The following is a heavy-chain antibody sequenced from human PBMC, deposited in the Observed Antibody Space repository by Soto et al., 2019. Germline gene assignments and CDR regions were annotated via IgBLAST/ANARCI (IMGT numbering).Heavy chain of an antibody. CDR2: IIPILGIA. J-gene: IGHJ4*02. V-gene: IGHV1-69*02. CDR3: ASNPTGSGWYGGLDY. Sequence: GASVKVSCKASGGTFSSYTISWVRQAPGQGLEWMGRIIPILGIANYAQKFQGRVTITADKSTSTAYMELSSLRSEDTAVYYCASNPTGSGWYGGLDYWGQGTLVTVSS. CDR1: GGTFSSYT. D-gene: IGHD6-19*01.